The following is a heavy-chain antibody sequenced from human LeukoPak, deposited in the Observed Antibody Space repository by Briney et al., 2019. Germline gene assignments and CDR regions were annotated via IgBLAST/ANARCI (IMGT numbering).Heavy chain of an antibody. D-gene: IGHD1-26*01. CDR2: ISWKSGSI. J-gene: IGHJ3*02. V-gene: IGHV3-9*03. Sequence: WGLRLSFAASGFPFYDYAMHWVRQAPGKGLEGVSGISWKSGSIGYADSVKGRFTISRDNAKNSLYLQMNSLRAEDMALYYCAKETSGSYAFDIWGQGTMVTVSS. CDR1: GFPFYDYA. CDR3: AKETSGSYAFDI.